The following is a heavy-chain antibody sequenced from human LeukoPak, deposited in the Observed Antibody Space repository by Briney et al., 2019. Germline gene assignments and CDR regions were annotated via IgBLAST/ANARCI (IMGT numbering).Heavy chain of an antibody. Sequence: GASVKVSCKASGYSFTTYDLHWVRQAPGQGLEWMGVINPSGGSTTYAQKFQGRVTMTRDMSTSTVYMELRSLRSEDTAVYYCGRVDVDYGDYEYYYYYMDVWGKGTTVTVSS. CDR1: GYSFTTYD. CDR2: INPSGGST. J-gene: IGHJ6*03. CDR3: GRVDVDYGDYEYYYYYMDV. D-gene: IGHD4-17*01. V-gene: IGHV1-46*01.